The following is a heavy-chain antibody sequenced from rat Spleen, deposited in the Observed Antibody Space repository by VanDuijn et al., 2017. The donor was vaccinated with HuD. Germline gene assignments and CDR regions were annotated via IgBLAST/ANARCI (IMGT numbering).Heavy chain of an antibody. D-gene: IGHD1-5*01. V-gene: IGHV2-47*01. J-gene: IGHJ1*01. Sequence: VQLQESGPGLVQPSQTLSLTCTVSGLSLTNNSVSWIRQPPGKGLEWMGVMWTNGGTDYNSAIKSRLSISRDTSKSQVFLKMNSLQTGDTAMYFCARNRYNYDWYFDFWGPGTMVTVSS. CDR3: ARNRYNYDWYFDF. CDR2: MWTNGGT. CDR1: GLSLTNNS.